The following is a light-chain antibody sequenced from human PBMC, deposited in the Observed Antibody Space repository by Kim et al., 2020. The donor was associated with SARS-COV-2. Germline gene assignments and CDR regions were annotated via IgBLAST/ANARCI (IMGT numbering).Light chain of an antibody. V-gene: IGLV1-47*02. CDR1: SSNIGNNY. Sequence: QSVLTQAPSASETPGQRVIISCSGSSSNIGNNYVYWYQQFPGTAPKLLIQSNYQRPSGVPDRFSGSKSGTSASLAISGLRSEDEADYYCAAWDDSLSGVVFGGGTQLTVL. CDR2: SNY. CDR3: AAWDDSLSGVV. J-gene: IGLJ2*01.